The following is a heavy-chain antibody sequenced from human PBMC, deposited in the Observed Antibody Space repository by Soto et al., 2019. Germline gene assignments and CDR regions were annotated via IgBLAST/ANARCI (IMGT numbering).Heavy chain of an antibody. J-gene: IGHJ4*02. CDR3: AKDQCSSTSCYGFFDY. V-gene: IGHV3-30*18. CDR1: GFTFSSYG. D-gene: IGHD2-2*01. CDR2: ISYDGSNK. Sequence: GGSLRLSCAASGFTFSSYGMHWVRQAPGKGLEWVAVISYDGSNKYYADSVKGRFTISRDNSKNTLYLQMNSLRAEDTAVYYCAKDQCSSTSCYGFFDYWGQGTLVTVSS.